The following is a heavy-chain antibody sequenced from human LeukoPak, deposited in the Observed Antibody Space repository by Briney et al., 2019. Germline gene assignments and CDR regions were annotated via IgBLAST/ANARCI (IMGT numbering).Heavy chain of an antibody. D-gene: IGHD3-3*01. V-gene: IGHV1-2*06. Sequence: GASVKVSCEASGYTFTGYYMHCVRQAPGQGLEWMGRINPNSGGTNYAQKFQGRVTMTRDTSISTAYMELSRLRSDDTAVYYCARGPFTIFECVLDPWGQGTLVTVSS. CDR3: ARGPFTIFECVLDP. J-gene: IGHJ5*02. CDR1: GYTFTGYY. CDR2: INPNSGGT.